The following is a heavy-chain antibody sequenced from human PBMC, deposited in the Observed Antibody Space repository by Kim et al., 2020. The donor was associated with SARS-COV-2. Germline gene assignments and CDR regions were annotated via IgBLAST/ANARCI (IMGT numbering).Heavy chain of an antibody. D-gene: IGHD3-10*01. CDR2: IIPIFGTA. CDR1: GGTFSSYA. Sequence: SVKVSCKASGGTFSSYAISWVRQAPGQGLEWMGGIIPIFGTANYAQKFQGRVTITADESTSTAYMELSSLRSEDTAVYYCASATKELLWFGGNSRAFDILGQGAMGTVS. J-gene: IGHJ3*02. CDR3: ASATKELLWFGGNSRAFDI. V-gene: IGHV1-69*13.